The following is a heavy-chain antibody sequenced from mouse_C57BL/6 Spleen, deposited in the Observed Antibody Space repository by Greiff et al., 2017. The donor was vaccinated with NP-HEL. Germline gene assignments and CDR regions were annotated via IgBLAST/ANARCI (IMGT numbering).Heavy chain of an antibody. CDR3: ARHSELDYFDY. V-gene: IGHV5-12*01. Sequence: EVKLMESGGGLVQPGGSLKLSCAASGFTFPAYYMYWVRQTPEQSLEWVAYIRPGGGSTYYQDTVKGRFTISRDNAKNTLYLQMSRLKSEDTAMYYCARHSELDYFDYWGQGTTLTVSS. CDR2: IRPGGGST. CDR1: GFTFPAYY. J-gene: IGHJ2*01.